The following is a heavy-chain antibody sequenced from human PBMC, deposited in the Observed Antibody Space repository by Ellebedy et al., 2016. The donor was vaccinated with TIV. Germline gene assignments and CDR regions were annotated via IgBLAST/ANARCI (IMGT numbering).Heavy chain of an antibody. CDR2: IWYDGSDT. CDR3: ARGQDCTSTSCSHYYYYYGMDV. Sequence: GESLKISXAASGFTFSSYGMHWVRQAPGKGLEWVAVIWYDGSDTYYADSVKGRFTISRDNSRTTLYLQMNSLRAEDTAVYYCARGQDCTSTSCSHYYYYYGMDVWGQGTTVTVSS. D-gene: IGHD2-2*01. V-gene: IGHV3-33*01. J-gene: IGHJ6*02. CDR1: GFTFSSYG.